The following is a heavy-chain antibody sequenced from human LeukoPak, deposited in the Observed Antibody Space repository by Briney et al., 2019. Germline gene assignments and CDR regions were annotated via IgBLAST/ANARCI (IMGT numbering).Heavy chain of an antibody. CDR3: ARLSSRRFPPTYSFDRRNYFDY. V-gene: IGHV4-34*01. J-gene: IGHJ4*02. CDR2: INHSGST. CDR1: GGSISSYY. Sequence: SETLSLTCTVSGGSISSYYWSWIRQPPGKGLEWIGEINHSGSTSYNPYLKSRVTMSVNPSHNQFSLKLSSVTAADTAVYYCARLSSRRFPPTYSFDRRNYFDYWGQGTLVTVSS. D-gene: IGHD3-22*01.